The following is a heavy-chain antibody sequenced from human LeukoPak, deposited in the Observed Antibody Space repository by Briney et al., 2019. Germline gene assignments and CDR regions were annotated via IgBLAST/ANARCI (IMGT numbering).Heavy chain of an antibody. CDR1: GYTFTSYG. J-gene: IGHJ5*02. Sequence: ASVKVSCKASGYTFTSYGISWVRQAPGQGLEWMLWISAYNGNTNYAQKLQGRVTMTTDTSTSTAYMELRSLRSDDTAVYYCARVNPGTPVSDNWFDPWGQGTLVTVSS. CDR3: ARVNPGTPVSDNWFDP. D-gene: IGHD4-11*01. CDR2: ISAYNGNT. V-gene: IGHV1-18*01.